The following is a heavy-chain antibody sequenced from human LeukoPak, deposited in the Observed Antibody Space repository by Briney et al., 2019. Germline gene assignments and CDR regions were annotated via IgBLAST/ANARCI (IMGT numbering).Heavy chain of an antibody. Sequence: GGSLRLSCAASGFNFSNYNMNWVRRAPGKGLEWVSSISGKSNNIYYADSVKGRFTISRDNTKNSLYLQMNSLRAEDTAMYYCVRIPNGANFPNWFDPWGQGTLVTVSS. J-gene: IGHJ5*02. V-gene: IGHV3-21*01. CDR3: VRIPNGANFPNWFDP. D-gene: IGHD4/OR15-4a*01. CDR1: GFNFSNYN. CDR2: ISGKSNNI.